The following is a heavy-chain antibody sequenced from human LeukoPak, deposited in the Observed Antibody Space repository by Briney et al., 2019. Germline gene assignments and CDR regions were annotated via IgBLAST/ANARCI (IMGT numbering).Heavy chain of an antibody. J-gene: IGHJ3*02. D-gene: IGHD6-6*01. CDR3: ASSQLVRPAPRAFQI. V-gene: IGHV1-18*01. CDR2: ISANNGHT. CDR1: DSTFINYD. Sequence: ASVKVSCKSSDSTFINYDISWVRQAPGQGLEWMGWISANNGHTDYAQNFQGRVTMTRDTSASTASLELKSLRSEDTAVYYCASSQLVRPAPRAFQIGGEGTMVRVSS.